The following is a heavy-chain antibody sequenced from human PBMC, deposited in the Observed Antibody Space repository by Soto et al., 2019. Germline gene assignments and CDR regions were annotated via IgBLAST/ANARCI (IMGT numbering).Heavy chain of an antibody. V-gene: IGHV1-18*01. D-gene: IGHD6-13*01. CDR1: GYTFTNFG. CDR3: ARSRGAAAGINWFDP. J-gene: IGHJ5*02. CDR2: ISAYNGNT. Sequence: ASVKVSCKASGYTFTNFGISWVRQAPGQGLEWMGWISAYNGNTNYAQKFQGRVTMTTDTSTSTAYMEVRSLRFDDTAVYYCARSRGAAAGINWFDPWGQGTLVTVSS.